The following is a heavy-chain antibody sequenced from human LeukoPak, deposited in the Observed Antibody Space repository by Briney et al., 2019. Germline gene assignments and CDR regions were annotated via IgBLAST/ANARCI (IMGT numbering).Heavy chain of an antibody. CDR3: AKDQRSGSSRGNYYGMDV. CDR2: ISGSGDNT. V-gene: IGHV3-23*01. CDR1: GFTFSSYA. J-gene: IGHJ6*02. Sequence: GGSLRLSCAASGFTFSSYAMSWVRQAPGKGLEWVSAISGSGDNTYYADSVKGRFTISRDNSKNTLYLQMNSLRAEDTAVYYCAKDQRSGSSRGNYYGMDVRGQGTTVTVSS. D-gene: IGHD6-13*01.